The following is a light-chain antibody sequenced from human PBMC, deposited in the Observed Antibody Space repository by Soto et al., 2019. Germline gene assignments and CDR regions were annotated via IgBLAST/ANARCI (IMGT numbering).Light chain of an antibody. V-gene: IGLV7-46*01. CDR3: LLSYSGAQAV. CDR2: DTS. Sequence: QAVVTQEPSLTVSPGGTVTLTCGSSTGAVTSGHYPYWFQQKPGQAPRTLIYDTSNKHSWTPARFSGSLLGGKADLTLSGAQPEDEAEYYCLLSYSGAQAVFGGGTKVTVL. J-gene: IGLJ2*01. CDR1: TGAVTSGHY.